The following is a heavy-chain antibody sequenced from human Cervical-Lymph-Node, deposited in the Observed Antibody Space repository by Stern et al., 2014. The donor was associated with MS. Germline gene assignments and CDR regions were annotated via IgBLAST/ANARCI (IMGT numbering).Heavy chain of an antibody. CDR2: IRSKAMSYAT. D-gene: IGHD5-12*01. J-gene: IGHJ4*02. Sequence: EVQLVESGGGLVQPGGSLKLSCAASGFPFSGPTIHWVRQASGKGLGWVGRIRSKAMSYATAYAASVRGRFTISRDDSKNTAYLQLNSLKTEDTAMYYCTRLSYSGYDPDDNWGQGTLVTVSS. CDR3: TRLSYSGYDPDDN. V-gene: IGHV3-73*01. CDR1: GFPFSGPT.